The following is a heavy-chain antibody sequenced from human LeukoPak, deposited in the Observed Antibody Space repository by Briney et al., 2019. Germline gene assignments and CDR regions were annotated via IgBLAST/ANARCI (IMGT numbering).Heavy chain of an antibody. J-gene: IGHJ4*02. CDR1: GFTFSSFG. Sequence: GGSLRLSCAASGFTFSSFGMHWVRQAPGKGLEWVAVIWYDASNKYYADSVEGRFTISRDNSKNTLYLQMNSLRDDDTAVYYCVRGVGVSRFNYLGSWGQGTLVIVSS. CDR3: VRGVGVSRFNYLGS. CDR2: IWYDASNK. V-gene: IGHV3-33*01. D-gene: IGHD6-13*01.